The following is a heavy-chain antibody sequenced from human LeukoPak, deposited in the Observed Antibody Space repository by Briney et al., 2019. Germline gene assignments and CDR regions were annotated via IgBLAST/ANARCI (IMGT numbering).Heavy chain of an antibody. D-gene: IGHD5-24*01. CDR1: GFTFSTYA. CDR2: ISGSGGST. Sequence: PGGSLRLSCAASGFTFSTYAMSWVRQAPGKGLGWASTISGSGGSTYYADSVKGRFTISRDNSKNTLYLQMNTLRAEDTDVHYCASGGYNTYFFVYWGQGTLVTVSS. V-gene: IGHV3-23*01. CDR3: ASGGYNTYFFVY. J-gene: IGHJ4*02.